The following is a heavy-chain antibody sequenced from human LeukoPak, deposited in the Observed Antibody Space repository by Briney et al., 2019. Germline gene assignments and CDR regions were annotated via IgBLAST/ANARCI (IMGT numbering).Heavy chain of an antibody. CDR1: GGSISSRSHY. Sequence: SETLSLTCTVSGGSISSRSHYWGWIRQPQGKGLEWIVNIYNSGITYYNPSLKSRVTISVDTSKNQFSLKLSSVTAADTAVYYCARPGRDWCGGDCYSEYFDYWGQGTLVTVSS. CDR2: IYNSGIT. D-gene: IGHD2-21*01. J-gene: IGHJ4*02. CDR3: ARPGRDWCGGDCYSEYFDY. V-gene: IGHV4-39*01.